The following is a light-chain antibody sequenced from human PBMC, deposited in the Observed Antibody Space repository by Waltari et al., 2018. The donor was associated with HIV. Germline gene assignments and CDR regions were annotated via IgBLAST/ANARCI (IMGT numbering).Light chain of an antibody. CDR2: DVT. CDR1: NSDVGNYNY. Sequence: QSALSQPRSVSGSPGQSVTISCTGTNSDVGNYNYVSWYQQNPGKAPQLMIYDVTNRPSGVAAGFSGAKSGNTASLTISGLQAEDEADYYCCSYAGSYILVFGGGTRLTV. J-gene: IGLJ2*01. V-gene: IGLV2-11*01. CDR3: CSYAGSYILV.